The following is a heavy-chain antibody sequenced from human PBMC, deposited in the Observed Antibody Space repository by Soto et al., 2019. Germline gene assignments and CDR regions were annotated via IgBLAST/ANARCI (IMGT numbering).Heavy chain of an antibody. D-gene: IGHD3-10*01. CDR3: ARGVGFGYYYYHMDL. J-gene: IGHJ6*02. V-gene: IGHV4-38-2*01. Sequence: ETLSLTCAVSGYSISSGYYWCCIRQPPGKGLEWIGTIYHSGSTYYNPSLKSRVTISVDTSKNQFSLKLTSVTAADTAVYYCARGVGFGYYYYHMDLWGQGTTVTVSS. CDR1: GYSISSGYY. CDR2: IYHSGST.